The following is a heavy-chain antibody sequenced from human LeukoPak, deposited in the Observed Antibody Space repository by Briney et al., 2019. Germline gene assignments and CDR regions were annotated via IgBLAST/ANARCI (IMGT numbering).Heavy chain of an antibody. Sequence: GQSMRLSSVASGFYLSKVWMTWVRQAPGKGLGCVGRSQRNSDGGTTDYGADVKGRFIISRDASENTVYLQMNSLKIEDTAVYFCTTDQSIIWGENHDYWGQGALVAVSS. CDR1: GFYLSKVW. D-gene: IGHD3-16*01. CDR3: TTDQSIIWGENHDY. CDR2: SQRNSDGGTT. V-gene: IGHV3-15*01. J-gene: IGHJ4*02.